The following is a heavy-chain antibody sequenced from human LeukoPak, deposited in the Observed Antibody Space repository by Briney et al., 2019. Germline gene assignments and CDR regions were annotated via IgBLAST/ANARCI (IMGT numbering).Heavy chain of an antibody. V-gene: IGHV3-74*01. CDR3: ATDGGPAYSSSWYLY. CDR2: IKSDGST. J-gene: IGHJ4*02. Sequence: GGSLRLSCAASGFTFSSYWMHWVRQTPGKGLVWVSRIKSDGSTIYADSVKGRFTISRDNARNSLYLQMNSLRAEDTAVYYCATDGGPAYSSSWYLYWGQGSLVTVSS. CDR1: GFTFSSYW. D-gene: IGHD6-13*01.